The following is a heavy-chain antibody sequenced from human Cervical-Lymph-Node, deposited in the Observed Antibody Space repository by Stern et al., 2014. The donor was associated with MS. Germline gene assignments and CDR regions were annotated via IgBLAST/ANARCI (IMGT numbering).Heavy chain of an antibody. Sequence: QLVQSGAEVKKPGSSVKVSCQASGGTLISYPISWVRQAPGQGLEWLGGIMPILGTSNYAHKFQGRVTVTADESTTTVYMELSSLKSEDTAVYYCARHLGSHESGWFDPWGQGTLVTVSS. D-gene: IGHD1-26*01. V-gene: IGHV1-69*01. CDR2: IMPILGTS. CDR1: GGTLISYP. J-gene: IGHJ5*02. CDR3: ARHLGSHESGWFDP.